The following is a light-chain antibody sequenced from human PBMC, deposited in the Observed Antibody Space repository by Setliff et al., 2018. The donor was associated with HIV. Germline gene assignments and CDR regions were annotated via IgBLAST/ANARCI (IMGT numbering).Light chain of an antibody. J-gene: IGLJ3*02. CDR2: DVS. CDR1: SSGIGAYDY. CDR3: YSSTTSSTWV. V-gene: IGLV2-14*03. Sequence: QSALAQPASVSGSPGQPITISCTGTSSGIGAYDYVSWYQQHPGKAPKLIIYDVSSRPSGVSYRFSGSKSDNTASLTISGLQAEDEADYYCYSSTTSSTWVFGGGTKVTVL.